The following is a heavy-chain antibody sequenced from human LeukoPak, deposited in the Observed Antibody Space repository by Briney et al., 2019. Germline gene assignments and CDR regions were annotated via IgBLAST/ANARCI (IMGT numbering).Heavy chain of an antibody. Sequence: GGSLRLSCAASGFTFSNYAMSWVRQAPGKGLEWVSANTYYADSVKGRLTISRDNSKNTLYLQMNSLRAEDTAVYYCARESGGLVVVTDYFDYWGQGTLVTVSS. CDR3: ARESGGLVVVTDYFDY. D-gene: IGHD2-21*02. CDR2: NT. V-gene: IGHV3-66*03. CDR1: GFTFSNYA. J-gene: IGHJ4*02.